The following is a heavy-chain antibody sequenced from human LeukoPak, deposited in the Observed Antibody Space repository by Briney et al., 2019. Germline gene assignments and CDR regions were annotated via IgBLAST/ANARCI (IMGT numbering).Heavy chain of an antibody. D-gene: IGHD3-10*01. CDR1: GFTFSTYA. CDR3: AKSGGLSGSGRLAMDV. V-gene: IGHV3-23*01. CDR2: ISGSGGST. Sequence: GGSLRLSCAASGFTFSTYAMSWVRLAPGKGLEWVSGISGSGGSTYYPDSVKGRFTSSRDNSNNTLYVQMNSLRVEDTAVYYCAKSGGLSGSGRLAMDVWGQGTTVTVSS. J-gene: IGHJ6*02.